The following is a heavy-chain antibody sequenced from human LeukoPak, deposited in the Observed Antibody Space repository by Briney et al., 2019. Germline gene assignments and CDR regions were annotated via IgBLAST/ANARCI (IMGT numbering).Heavy chain of an antibody. CDR3: AKSGSYYGLPIY. J-gene: IGHJ4*02. V-gene: IGHV1-2*02. CDR1: GYTFTGYY. CDR2: IDPNSGGT. D-gene: IGHD1-26*01. Sequence: ASVKVSCKASGYTFTGYYMHWVRQAPGQGLEWMGWIDPNSGGTNYAQKFQGRVTMTRDTSISTAYMELSRLRSDDTAVYYCAKSGSYYGLPIYWGQGTLVTVSS.